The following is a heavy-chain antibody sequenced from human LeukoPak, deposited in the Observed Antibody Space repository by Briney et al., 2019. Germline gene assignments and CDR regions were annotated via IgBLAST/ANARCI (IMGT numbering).Heavy chain of an antibody. CDR3: ARDIWFGASVHPYYFDY. CDR1: GYTFTSTG. Sequence: ASVKVSCKASGYTFTSTGISWVRQAPGQGLEWMGWISAYNGNTNYAQKLQGRLTMTTDTSTSTAYMELRSLRSDDTAVYYCARDIWFGASVHPYYFDYWGQGTLVTVSS. J-gene: IGHJ4*02. D-gene: IGHD3-10*01. V-gene: IGHV1-18*01. CDR2: ISAYNGNT.